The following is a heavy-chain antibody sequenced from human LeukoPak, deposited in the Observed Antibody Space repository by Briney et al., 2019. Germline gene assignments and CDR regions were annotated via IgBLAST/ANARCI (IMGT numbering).Heavy chain of an antibody. J-gene: IGHJ4*02. Sequence: QSGGSLRLSCTASGFTFSNYWMYWVRQTPEKGLLWLSRINIDGSTTNYADSAKGRFTISGDNAKNTLYLQMNSLRADDTALYYCSRDLTWGVVGLWGQGTLVTVSS. V-gene: IGHV3-74*01. CDR2: INIDGSTT. CDR1: GFTFSNYW. D-gene: IGHD3-10*01. CDR3: SRDLTWGVVGL.